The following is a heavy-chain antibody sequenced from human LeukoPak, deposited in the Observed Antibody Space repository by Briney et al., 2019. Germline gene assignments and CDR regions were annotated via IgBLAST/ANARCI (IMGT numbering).Heavy chain of an antibody. Sequence: PGGSLRLSCVVSGFTFSGNHMNWVRQAPGKGLEWVSVIYSDGDKYYADSVKGRFTISRDNSKNTLYLQMNSLKPEDTAVYYCVRDPRDGYGHFDYWGQGTLVTVSS. D-gene: IGHD5-24*01. J-gene: IGHJ4*02. CDR1: GFTFSGNH. V-gene: IGHV3-66*02. CDR2: IYSDGDK. CDR3: VRDPRDGYGHFDY.